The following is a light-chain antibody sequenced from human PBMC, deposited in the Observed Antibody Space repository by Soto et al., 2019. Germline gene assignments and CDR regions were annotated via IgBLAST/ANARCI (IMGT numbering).Light chain of an antibody. Sequence: DIQMTQSPSSLSASAGYRVTITCRASQGITNYLAWYQQKPGKVPKLLIYGASTLQSGVPSRFSGSGSGTDFTLTINSLQPEDVATYYCQKYNDAPRTFGGGTKVEIK. J-gene: IGKJ4*01. CDR1: QGITNY. V-gene: IGKV1-27*01. CDR3: QKYNDAPRT. CDR2: GAS.